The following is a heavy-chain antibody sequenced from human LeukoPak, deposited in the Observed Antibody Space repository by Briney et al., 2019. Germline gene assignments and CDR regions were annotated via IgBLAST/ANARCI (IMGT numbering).Heavy chain of an antibody. J-gene: IGHJ4*02. CDR2: IYTSGST. D-gene: IGHD1-26*01. CDR1: GGSISSGSYY. V-gene: IGHV4-61*02. Sequence: SQTLSLTCTVSGGSISSGSYYWSWIRQPAGKGLEWIGRIYTSGSTNYNPSLKSRVTISVDTPKNQFSLKLSSVTAADTAVYYCARDTSEGATIDYWGQGTLVTVSS. CDR3: ARDTSEGATIDY.